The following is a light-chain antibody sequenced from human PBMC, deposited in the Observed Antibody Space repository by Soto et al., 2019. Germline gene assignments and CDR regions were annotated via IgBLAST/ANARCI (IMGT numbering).Light chain of an antibody. CDR2: GAS. CDR1: QSVSSN. CDR3: QHYNNWPPWT. J-gene: IGKJ1*01. Sequence: EIVMTQSPATLSVSPGERATLSCRASQSVSSNLAWYQQKSGQAPRLLIYGASTMATGIPARFSGSGSGTEFTLTISSLQSEDFAVYYCQHYNNWPPWTFGQGTKVEI. V-gene: IGKV3-15*01.